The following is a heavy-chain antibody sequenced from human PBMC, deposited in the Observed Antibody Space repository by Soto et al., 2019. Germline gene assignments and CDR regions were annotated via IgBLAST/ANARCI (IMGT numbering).Heavy chain of an antibody. CDR1: GGSVSSGSYY. J-gene: IGHJ4*02. V-gene: IGHV4-61*01. CDR2: IYYSGST. Sequence: KPSETLSLTCTVSGGSVSSGSYYWSWIRQPPGKGLEWIGYIYYSGSTNYNPSLKSRVTISVDTSKNQFSLKLSSVTAADTAVYYCARGRLGELSPYDYWGQGTLVTVSS. CDR3: ARGRLGELSPYDY. D-gene: IGHD3-16*02.